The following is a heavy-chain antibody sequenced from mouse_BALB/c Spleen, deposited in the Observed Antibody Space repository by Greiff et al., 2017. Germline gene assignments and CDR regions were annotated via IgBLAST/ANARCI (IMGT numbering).Heavy chain of an antibody. CDR1: GFTFSDYY. V-gene: IGHV5-4*02. Sequence: EVNVVESGGGLVKPGGSLKLSCAASGFTFSDYYMYWVRQTPEKRLEWVATISDGGSYTYYPDSVKGRFTISRDNAKNNLYLQMSSLKSEDTAMYYCARDQGYGNYSFAYWGQGTLVTVSA. CDR3: ARDQGYGNYSFAY. D-gene: IGHD2-1*01. J-gene: IGHJ3*01. CDR2: ISDGGSYT.